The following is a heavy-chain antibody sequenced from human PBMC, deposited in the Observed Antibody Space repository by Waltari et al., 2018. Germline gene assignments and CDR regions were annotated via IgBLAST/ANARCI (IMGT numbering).Heavy chain of an antibody. J-gene: IGHJ4*02. Sequence: QVQLVESGGGVVLPGRSLRLSCAASGFTFSAFAMQWVRQAPGKGLGWVAFISYDGNKKYDADSVKGRFTISRDNSKSTLFLETNSLRIEDTSLYYCARGGWNYEEGVVDFWGQGTLVTVSS. CDR3: ARGGWNYEEGVVDF. CDR2: ISYDGNKK. V-gene: IGHV3-30-3*01. CDR1: GFTFSAFA. D-gene: IGHD1-7*01.